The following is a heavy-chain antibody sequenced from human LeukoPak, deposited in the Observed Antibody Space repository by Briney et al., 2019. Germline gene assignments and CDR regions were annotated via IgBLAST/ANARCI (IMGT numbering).Heavy chain of an antibody. CDR1: GGTFSSYA. CDR2: IIPIFGTA. J-gene: IGHJ4*02. V-gene: IGHV1-69*13. CDR3: ARGGRYCSSTNCYFPWAFDY. Sequence: SVKVSCKASGGTFSSYAISWVRQAPGQGLEWMGGIIPIFGTANYAQKFQGRVTITADESTSTAYMELSSLRSEDTAVYYCARGGRYCSSTNCYFPWAFDYWGQGTLVTVSS. D-gene: IGHD2-2*01.